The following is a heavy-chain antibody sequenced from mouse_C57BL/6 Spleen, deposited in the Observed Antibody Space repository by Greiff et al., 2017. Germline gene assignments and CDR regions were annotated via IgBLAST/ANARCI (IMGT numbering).Heavy chain of an antibody. Sequence: VQLQQSGPELVKPGASVKISCKASGYAFSSSWMNWVKQRPGKGLEWIGRIYPGDGDTNYNGKFKGKGTLTADKSSSTSYMQLSSLTSEDSAVYFCARWVYFYAMDYWGQGTSVTVSS. CDR2: IYPGDGDT. CDR3: ARWVYFYAMDY. CDR1: GYAFSSSW. V-gene: IGHV1-82*01. D-gene: IGHD2-1*01. J-gene: IGHJ4*01.